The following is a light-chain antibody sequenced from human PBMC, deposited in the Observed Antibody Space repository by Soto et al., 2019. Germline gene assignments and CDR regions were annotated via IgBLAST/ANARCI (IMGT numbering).Light chain of an antibody. CDR2: DNN. J-gene: IGLJ1*01. CDR1: SSNIGAGYD. Sequence: QSVLTQPPSVSGAPGQRVIISGTGSSSNIGAGYDGHWYQQLPGTAPRLLIYDNNNRPSGVPARFSVSKSDTSASLAITGLQPEDEADYYCQSYDSSLSGSYVFGTGTKVTVL. CDR3: QSYDSSLSGSYV. V-gene: IGLV1-40*01.